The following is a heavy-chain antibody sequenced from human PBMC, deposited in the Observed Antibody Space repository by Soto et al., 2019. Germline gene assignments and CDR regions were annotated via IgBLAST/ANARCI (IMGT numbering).Heavy chain of an antibody. CDR3: ARYQITSTGVVVELYV. V-gene: IGHV1-18*01. CDR2: IRAYNGNT. CDR1: GYTFTSYG. Sequence: DSVKVSFKASGYTFTSYGISWVRQAPGQVLEWLGWIRAYNGNTNYAQKLQGRVTMTTDTSTSTAYMELRSLRSAATAVYSCARYQITSTGVVVELYVCGRRTT. J-gene: IGHJ6*02. D-gene: IGHD3-22*01.